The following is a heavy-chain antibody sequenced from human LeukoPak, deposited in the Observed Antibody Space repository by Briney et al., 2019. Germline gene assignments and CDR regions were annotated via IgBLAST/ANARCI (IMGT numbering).Heavy chain of an antibody. CDR1: GGSFRSSSYY. Sequence: PSETLSLTCTVSGGSFRSSSYYWGWIRQAPGKGLEWVSAISGSGGSTYYADSVKGRFTISRENAKNTLYLQMNSLRAEDTAVYYCAKSGYCSGGSCYVPLVNNWGQGTLVTVSS. J-gene: IGHJ4*02. V-gene: IGHV3-23*01. D-gene: IGHD2-15*01. CDR3: AKSGYCSGGSCYVPLVNN. CDR2: ISGSGGST.